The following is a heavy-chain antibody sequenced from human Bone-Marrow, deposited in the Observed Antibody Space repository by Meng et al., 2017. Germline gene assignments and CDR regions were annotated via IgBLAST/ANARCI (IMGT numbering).Heavy chain of an antibody. CDR1: GFTFSSYA. CDR2: ISYDGSNK. V-gene: IGHV3-30*04. D-gene: IGHD3-3*01. Sequence: GESLKISCAASGFTFSSYAMHWVRQAPGKGLEWVAVISYDGSNKYYADPVKGRFTISRDNSKNKLYLQMNSLRAEDTAVYYCARIRGDHYDLWSGYYGLDYWGQGTLVTVSS. CDR3: ARIRGDHYDLWSGYYGLDY. J-gene: IGHJ4*02.